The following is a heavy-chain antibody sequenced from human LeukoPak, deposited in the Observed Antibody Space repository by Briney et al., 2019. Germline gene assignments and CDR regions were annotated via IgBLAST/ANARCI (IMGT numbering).Heavy chain of an antibody. CDR3: ARVGAYYYDSSGNPTSDAFDI. CDR1: GYTFTSYY. CDR2: INPNSGGT. J-gene: IGHJ3*02. Sequence: RGASVKVSCKVSGYTFTSYYMHWVRQAPGQGLEWMGWINPNSGGTNYAQKFQGRVTMTRDTSISTAYMELSRLRSDDTAVYYCARVGAYYYDSSGNPTSDAFDIWGQGTMVTVSS. V-gene: IGHV1-2*02. D-gene: IGHD3-22*01.